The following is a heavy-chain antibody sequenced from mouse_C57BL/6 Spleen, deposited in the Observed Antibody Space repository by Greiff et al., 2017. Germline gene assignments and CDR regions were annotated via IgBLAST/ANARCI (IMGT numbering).Heavy chain of an antibody. CDR3: ARDRYYGSSYYAMDY. Sequence: EVQLQESGGGLVKPGGSLKLSCAASGFTFSSYAMSWVRQTPEKRLEWVATISDGGSYTYYPDNVKGRFTISRDNAKNNLYLQMSHLKSEDTAMYYCARDRYYGSSYYAMDYWGQGTSVTVSS. V-gene: IGHV5-4*01. D-gene: IGHD1-1*01. CDR1: GFTFSSYA. CDR2: ISDGGSYT. J-gene: IGHJ4*01.